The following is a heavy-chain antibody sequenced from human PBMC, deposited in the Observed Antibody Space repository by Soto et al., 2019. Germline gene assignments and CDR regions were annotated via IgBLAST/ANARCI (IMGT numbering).Heavy chain of an antibody. CDR2: INHSGST. D-gene: IGHD5-12*01. Sequence: PSETLSLTCAVYGGSFSGYYWSWIRQPPGKGLEWIGEINHSGSTNYNPSLKSRVTISVDTSKNQFSLKLSSVTAADTAVYYCARGQSGRWFDPWGQGTLVTVSS. V-gene: IGHV4-34*01. CDR3: ARGQSGRWFDP. CDR1: GGSFSGYY. J-gene: IGHJ5*02.